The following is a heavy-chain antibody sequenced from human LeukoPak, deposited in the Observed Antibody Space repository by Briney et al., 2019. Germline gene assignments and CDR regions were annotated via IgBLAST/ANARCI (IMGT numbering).Heavy chain of an antibody. CDR1: GGSFSGYY. J-gene: IGHJ5*02. V-gene: IGHV4-34*09. CDR3: ARDHCSGGSCWFDP. Sequence: PSETLSLTCAVYGGSFSGYYWSWIRQPPGKGLEWIGEINHSGSTNYNPSLKSRVTISLDTSKNQFSLKFSSVTAADTAVYYCARDHCSGGSCWFDPWGQGTLVTVSS. D-gene: IGHD2-15*01. CDR2: INHSGST.